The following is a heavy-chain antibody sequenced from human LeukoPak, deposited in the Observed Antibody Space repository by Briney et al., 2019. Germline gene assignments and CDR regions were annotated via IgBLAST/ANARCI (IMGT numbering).Heavy chain of an antibody. CDR3: AKDLHYWVAMDV. V-gene: IGHV3-23*01. J-gene: IGHJ6*02. D-gene: IGHD2-15*01. CDR2: IGSDTTT. Sequence: GGSLRLSCAASGFNFRDFAISWVRQAPGKGLEGVSGIGSDTTTHYAESVKGRFAISRDNAKNTLYLHMNSVRAEDTALYYCAKDLHYWVAMDVWGQGTTVTVS. CDR1: GFNFRDFA.